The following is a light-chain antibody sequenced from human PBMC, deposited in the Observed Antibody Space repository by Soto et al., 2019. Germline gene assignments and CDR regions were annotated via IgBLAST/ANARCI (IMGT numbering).Light chain of an antibody. V-gene: IGLV1-47*01. Sequence: QAVVTQPPSASGTPGQRVTISCSGSSSNIGSKYVYWYQQLPGTAPKLLIYRNNQRPSGVPDRFSGSKSGTSASLAISGLRSEDEADYYCSTWDDNLKGLVFGGGTKLTVL. J-gene: IGLJ2*01. CDR3: STWDDNLKGLV. CDR2: RNN. CDR1: SSNIGSKY.